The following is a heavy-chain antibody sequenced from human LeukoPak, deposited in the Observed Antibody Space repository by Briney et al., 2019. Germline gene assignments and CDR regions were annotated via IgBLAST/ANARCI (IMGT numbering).Heavy chain of an antibody. CDR2: IYTSGST. D-gene: IGHD3-22*01. J-gene: IGHJ2*01. CDR1: GGSISSGTYY. V-gene: IGHV4-61*02. CDR3: ARKRMYYYDSSGPRYFDL. Sequence: PSETLSLTCTVSGGSISSGTYYWSWIRQPAGQGLEWIGRIYTSGSTNYNPSLKSRVTISLDTSKNQFSLKLSSVTAADTAVYYCARKRMYYYDSSGPRYFDLWGRGTLVTVSS.